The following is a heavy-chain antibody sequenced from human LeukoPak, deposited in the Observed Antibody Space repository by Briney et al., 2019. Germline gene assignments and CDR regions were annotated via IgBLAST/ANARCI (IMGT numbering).Heavy chain of an antibody. CDR1: GGTFSSYA. D-gene: IGHD3-22*01. CDR3: ARGRVVNNYYYYMDV. Sequence: SVKVSCKASGGTFSSYAISWVRQAPGQGLEWMGGIIPICGTANYAQKFQGRVTITADESTSTAYMELSSLRSEDTAVYYCARGRVVNNYYYYMDVWGKGTTVTVSS. CDR2: IIPICGTA. J-gene: IGHJ6*03. V-gene: IGHV1-69*13.